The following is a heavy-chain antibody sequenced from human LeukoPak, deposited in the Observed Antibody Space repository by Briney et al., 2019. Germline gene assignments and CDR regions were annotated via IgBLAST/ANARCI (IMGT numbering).Heavy chain of an antibody. D-gene: IGHD6-19*01. CDR1: GFTFSSYW. Sequence: PGGSLRLSCAASGFTFSSYWMAWVRQAPGKGLEWVANIKQDGSEQYYVDSVKGRFTVSRNNAKNSLHLQMDSLRAETTADYYCAGPDSSGWYTGKFFHHLGQGAMVSVSS. CDR3: AGPDSSGWYTGKFFHH. V-gene: IGHV3-7*02. J-gene: IGHJ1*01. CDR2: IKQDGSEQ.